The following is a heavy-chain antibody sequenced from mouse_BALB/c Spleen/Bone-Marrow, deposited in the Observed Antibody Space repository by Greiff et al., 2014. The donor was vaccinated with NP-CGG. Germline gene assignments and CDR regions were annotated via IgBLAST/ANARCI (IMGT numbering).Heavy chain of an antibody. V-gene: IGHV14-3*02. CDR2: IDPANGNT. J-gene: IGHJ3*01. Sequence: VQLQQPGAELVKPGASVKLSCTASGLNIKDTYMHWVKQRPEQGLEWIGRIDPANGNTKYDPKFQGKATITADTSSNTAYLQLSSLTSEDTAVYYCASYYYGSSSFAYWGQGTLVTVSA. CDR3: ASYYYGSSSFAY. D-gene: IGHD1-1*01. CDR1: GLNIKDTY.